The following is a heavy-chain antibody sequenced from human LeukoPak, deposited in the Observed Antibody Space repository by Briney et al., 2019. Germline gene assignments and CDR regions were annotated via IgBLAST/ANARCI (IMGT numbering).Heavy chain of an antibody. J-gene: IGHJ4*02. V-gene: IGHV3-66*01. CDR2: IYSGGST. CDR1: GFTVSSNY. Sequence: GGSLRLSCAASGFTVSSNYMSWVRQTPGKGLEWVSVIYSGGSTHYADSVKGRFTISRDNSKNTLYLQMNSLRAEDTAVYYCSKKGQSEDYGKPGWGQGTLVTVSS. D-gene: IGHD4-17*01. CDR3: SKKGQSEDYGKPG.